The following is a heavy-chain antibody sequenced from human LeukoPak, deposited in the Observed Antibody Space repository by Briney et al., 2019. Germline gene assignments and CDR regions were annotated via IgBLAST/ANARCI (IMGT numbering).Heavy chain of an antibody. Sequence: GGSLRLSCAASGFTFSGYSMNWVRQAPGKGLEWVSSISSSSSYIYYADSVKGRFTISRDNAKNSLYLQMDSLRAEDTAVYYCARDLAGYDSSGYGYWGQGTLVTVSS. CDR1: GFTFSGYS. V-gene: IGHV3-21*01. J-gene: IGHJ4*02. CDR3: ARDLAGYDSSGYGY. CDR2: ISSSSSYI. D-gene: IGHD3-22*01.